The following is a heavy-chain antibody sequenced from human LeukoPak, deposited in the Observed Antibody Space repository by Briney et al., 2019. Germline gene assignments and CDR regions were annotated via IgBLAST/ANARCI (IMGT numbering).Heavy chain of an antibody. V-gene: IGHV3-23*01. J-gene: IGHJ4*02. CDR2: ISGSGGST. CDR3: AKPPGIAAAGTVDY. CDR1: GFTMSHYG. Sequence: GGSLRLSCAASGFTMSHYGVSWVRQAPGKGLEWVSAISGSGGSTYYADSVKGRFTISRDNSKNTLYLQMNSLRAEDTAVYYCAKPPGIAAAGTVDYWGQGTLVTVSS. D-gene: IGHD6-13*01.